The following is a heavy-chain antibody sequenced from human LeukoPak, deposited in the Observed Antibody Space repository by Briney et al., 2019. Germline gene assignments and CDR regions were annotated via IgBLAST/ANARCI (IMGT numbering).Heavy chain of an antibody. J-gene: IGHJ4*02. CDR2: IYPGDSDT. CDR3: PRAQRGYSGYEGFDY. D-gene: IGHD5-12*01. V-gene: IGHV5-51*01. CDR1: GYSFTSYW. Sequence: GESLKISCKGSGYSFTSYWIGWGRQMPGKGLEWMGIIYPGDSDTRYSPSFQGQVTISADKSISTAYLQWSSLKASVTAMYYCPRAQRGYSGYEGFDYWRQGTLVTVSS.